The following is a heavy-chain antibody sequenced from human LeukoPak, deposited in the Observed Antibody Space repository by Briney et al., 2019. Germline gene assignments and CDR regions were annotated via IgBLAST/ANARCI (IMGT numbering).Heavy chain of an antibody. CDR3: ARVSVSGYDYVSWIDP. J-gene: IGHJ5*02. CDR1: GYTFTSYY. CDR2: INPSGGST. Sequence: GASVKVSCKASGYTFTSYYMHWVRQAPGQGLEWMGIINPSGGSTSYAQKFQGRVIMTRDMSTSTVYMELSSLRSEDTAVYYCARVSVSGYDYVSWIDPWGQGTLVTVSS. D-gene: IGHD5-12*01. V-gene: IGHV1-46*01.